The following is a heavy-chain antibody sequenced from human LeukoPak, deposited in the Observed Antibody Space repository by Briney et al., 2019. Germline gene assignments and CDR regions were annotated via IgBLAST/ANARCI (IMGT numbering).Heavy chain of an antibody. CDR3: VRQGYNYGAFNA. CDR1: GDSISCCY. V-gene: IGHV4-4*07. J-gene: IGHJ4*02. D-gene: IGHD5-18*01. CDR2: IFISGST. Sequence: SDTLSLTCAVSGDSISCCYWTWIRQSAGKGLEWLGRIFISGSTNYNPSLQGRVTMSVDRSKSQFSLRLSSVTAADTAVYYCVRQGYNYGAFNAWGQGTLVTVSS.